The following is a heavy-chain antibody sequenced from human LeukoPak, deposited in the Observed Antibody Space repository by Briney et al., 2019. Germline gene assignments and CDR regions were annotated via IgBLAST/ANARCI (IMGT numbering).Heavy chain of an antibody. Sequence: GESLRLSCAASGFTFSSYAMSRVRQAPGKGLEWVSAISGSGGSTYYADSVKRRFTISRDNSKNTLYLQMNSLRAEDTAVYYCAKVSGGEVGATYGDAFDIWGQGTMVTVSS. D-gene: IGHD1-26*01. J-gene: IGHJ3*02. V-gene: IGHV3-23*01. CDR3: AKVSGGEVGATYGDAFDI. CDR1: GFTFSSYA. CDR2: ISGSGGST.